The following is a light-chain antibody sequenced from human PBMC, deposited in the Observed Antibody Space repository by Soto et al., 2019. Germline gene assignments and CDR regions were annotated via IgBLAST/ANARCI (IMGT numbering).Light chain of an antibody. CDR3: GTWDSSLRGGV. CDR1: SSNIGNNY. CDR2: DNN. V-gene: IGLV1-51*01. Sequence: QSVLTQPPSVSAAPGQKVTISCSGASSNIGNNYVSWYQQFPGTAPKLLIYDNNQRPSGIPDRFSGSKSGTSATLGITGLQTGDEADYYCGTWDSSLRGGVFGGGTKLTVL. J-gene: IGLJ3*02.